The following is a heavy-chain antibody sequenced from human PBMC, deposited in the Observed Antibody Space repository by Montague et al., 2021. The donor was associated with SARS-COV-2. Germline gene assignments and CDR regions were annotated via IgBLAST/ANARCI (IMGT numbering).Heavy chain of an antibody. CDR2: SSTDDGSTT. J-gene: IGHJ4*02. CDR1: GFTFSTYW. CDR3: ARDLSSGWYRYLDY. Sequence: SLRLSCAASGFTFSTYWMHWVRQVPGKGLVWVSRSSTDDGSTTTXXDSVKGRFTISRDNAKNTLYLQMDSLRAEDTAVYYCARDLSSGWYRYLDYWGQGTLVTVSS. V-gene: IGHV3-74*01. D-gene: IGHD6-19*01.